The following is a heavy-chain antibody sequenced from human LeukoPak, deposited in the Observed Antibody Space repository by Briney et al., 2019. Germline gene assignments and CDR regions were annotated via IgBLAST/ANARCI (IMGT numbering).Heavy chain of an antibody. Sequence: GGSLRLSCAASGFTFSSYAMSWVRQAPGKGLEWVSAISGSGAYTDYADSVKGRFTISRDNSRDTLYLQMNCLRAEDTAVYYCAKDHCSSSSCYADAFDIWGQGTMVTVSS. CDR3: AKDHCSSSSCYADAFDI. D-gene: IGHD2-2*01. CDR2: ISGSGAYT. J-gene: IGHJ3*02. V-gene: IGHV3-23*01. CDR1: GFTFSSYA.